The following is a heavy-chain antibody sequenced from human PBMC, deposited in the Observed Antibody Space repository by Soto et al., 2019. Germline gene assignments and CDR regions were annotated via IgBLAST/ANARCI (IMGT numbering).Heavy chain of an antibody. V-gene: IGHV1-69*02. CDR3: ARLDYGDYSWFDP. J-gene: IGHJ5*02. Sequence: QVQLVQSGAEVKKPGSSVKVSCKASVGTFTSYTIGWVRQAPGQGLEWMGRIVPIIRLANYTQKFQGRVTITADKSTSTAYMELNSLRSEDTAVYYCARLDYGDYSWFDPWGQGTLVTVSS. CDR1: VGTFTSYT. D-gene: IGHD4-17*01. CDR2: IVPIIRLA.